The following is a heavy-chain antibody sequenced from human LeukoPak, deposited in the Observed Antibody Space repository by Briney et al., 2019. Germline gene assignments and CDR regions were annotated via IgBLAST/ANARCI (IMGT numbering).Heavy chain of an antibody. CDR2: INPNSGGT. D-gene: IGHD1-1*01. CDR1: GYTFTGYY. J-gene: IGHJ3*02. V-gene: IGHV1-2*02. CDR3: ARDRYDAFDI. Sequence: ASVKVTCKASGYTFTGYYLHWLRQAPGQGLEWMGWINPNSGGTNYAQKFRGRVTTTRDPSISTAYMGLSRLRSDDTAVYYCARDRYDAFDIWGQGTMVTVSS.